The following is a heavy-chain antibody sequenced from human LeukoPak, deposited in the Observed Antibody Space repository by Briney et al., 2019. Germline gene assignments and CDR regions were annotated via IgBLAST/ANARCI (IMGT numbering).Heavy chain of an antibody. J-gene: IGHJ4*02. CDR3: AKLGGCRAYSFVDS. Sequence: GGSLRLSCAASGFSFSSYAMSWVRRAPGRGLEWVAAISGRGGSTYYADSVQGRFTISRDSSNNTLFLHMSGLRGDDTATYHCAKLGGCRAYSFVDSWGQGILVTVSS. D-gene: IGHD3-16*01. V-gene: IGHV3-23*01. CDR2: ISGRGGST. CDR1: GFSFSSYA.